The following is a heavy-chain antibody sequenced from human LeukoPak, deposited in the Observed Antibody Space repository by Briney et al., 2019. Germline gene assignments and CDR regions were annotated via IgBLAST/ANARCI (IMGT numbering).Heavy chain of an antibody. CDR1: GFTFSSYA. J-gene: IGHJ4*02. CDR3: AKDRRSYSEMYLDY. CDR2: ISGSGGST. V-gene: IGHV3-23*01. D-gene: IGHD1-26*01. Sequence: PGGSLRLSRAASGFTFSSYAISWVRQAPGKGLEWVSAISGSGGSTYYADSVKGRFTISRDNSKNTLYLQMNSLRAEDTAVYYCAKDRRSYSEMYLDYWGQGTLVTVSS.